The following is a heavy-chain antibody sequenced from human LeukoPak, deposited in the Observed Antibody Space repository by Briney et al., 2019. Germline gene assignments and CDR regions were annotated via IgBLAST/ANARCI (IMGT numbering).Heavy chain of an antibody. CDR2: INNHGTST. Sequence: GGSLTLSCAASGFTFSIYWMSWVRQGPGKGLVWVSRINNHGTSTNYADSVKGRFTVSRDNSKNTLYLQMNSLRVEDTAVYYCASSLVGDGRGYDAFDIWGHGTMVSVSS. CDR1: GFTFSIYW. J-gene: IGHJ3*02. CDR3: ASSLVGDGRGYDAFDI. D-gene: IGHD3-22*01. V-gene: IGHV3-74*01.